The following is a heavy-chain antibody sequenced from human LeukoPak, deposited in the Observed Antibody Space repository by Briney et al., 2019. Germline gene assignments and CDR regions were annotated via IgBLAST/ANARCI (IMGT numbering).Heavy chain of an antibody. CDR3: ARGRVYCSGGSCRQYYYMDV. Sequence: SETLSPTCAVYGGSFSGYYWSWIRQPPGKGLEWIGEINHSGSTNYNPSLKSRLTISVDTSKNQFSLKLSSVTAADTAVYYCARGRVYCSGGSCRQYYYMDVWGKGTTVTVSS. J-gene: IGHJ6*03. CDR1: GGSFSGYY. V-gene: IGHV4-34*01. CDR2: INHSGST. D-gene: IGHD2-15*01.